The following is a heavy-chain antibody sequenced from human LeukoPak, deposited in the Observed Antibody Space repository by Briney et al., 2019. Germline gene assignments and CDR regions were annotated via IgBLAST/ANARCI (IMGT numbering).Heavy chain of an antibody. J-gene: IGHJ4*02. Sequence: SETLSLTCAVYGGSFSGYYWSWIRQPPGKGLEWIGEINHSGSTNYNPSLKSRVTISVDTSKNQFSLKLSSVTAADTAVYYCARRTKTGEFDYWGQGTLVTVSS. CDR1: GGSFSGYY. CDR3: ARRTKTGEFDY. D-gene: IGHD7-27*01. V-gene: IGHV4-34*01. CDR2: INHSGST.